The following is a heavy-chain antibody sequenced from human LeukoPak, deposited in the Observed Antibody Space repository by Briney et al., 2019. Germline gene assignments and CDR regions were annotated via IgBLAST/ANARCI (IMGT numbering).Heavy chain of an antibody. CDR2: ISQDGSTI. CDR1: GFIFSTYA. D-gene: IGHD2-21*01. J-gene: IGHJ4*02. V-gene: IGHV3-30-3*01. Sequence: PGRSLRLSCAASGFIFSTYAMHWVRQAPGKGLDWVAVISQDGSTIWYADSVKGRFTISRDNVKRTLYLQMNSLRAEDTALYYCARDYSDLGQYYFDYWGQGTLVTVSS. CDR3: ARDYSDLGQYYFDY.